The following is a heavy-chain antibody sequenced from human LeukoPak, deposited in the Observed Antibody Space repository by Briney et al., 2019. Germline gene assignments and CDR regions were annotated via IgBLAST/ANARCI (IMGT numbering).Heavy chain of an antibody. CDR2: IYYSGST. V-gene: IGHV4-39*02. J-gene: IGHJ4*02. CDR1: GYSISSSSYY. Sequence: PPETLSLTCSVSGYSISSSSYYWGWIRQPPGKGLEWVGSIYYSGSTYYNPSLKSRVSITVDTSKNHFSLKLSSVTAADTAVYYCARVSVGAASHIDYWGQGTLPTLSS. CDR3: ARVSVGAASHIDY. D-gene: IGHD3-10*01.